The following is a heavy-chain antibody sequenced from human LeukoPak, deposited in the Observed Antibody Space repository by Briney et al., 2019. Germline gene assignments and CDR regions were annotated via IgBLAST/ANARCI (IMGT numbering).Heavy chain of an antibody. Sequence: PGGSLRLSCAATGFTFSSYAMSWVRQAPVKGLEWVSAISGSGGSTYYADSVKGRFTISRDNSKNTLYLQMNSLRAEDTAVYYCAKDKNTMVRGVISDYWGQGTLVTVSS. J-gene: IGHJ4*02. V-gene: IGHV3-23*01. CDR1: GFTFSSYA. D-gene: IGHD3-10*01. CDR3: AKDKNTMVRGVISDY. CDR2: ISGSGGST.